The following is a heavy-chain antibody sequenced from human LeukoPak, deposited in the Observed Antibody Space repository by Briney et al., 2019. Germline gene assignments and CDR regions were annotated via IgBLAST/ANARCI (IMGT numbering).Heavy chain of an antibody. D-gene: IGHD3-22*01. CDR1: GFTFSNYW. Sequence: PGGSLRLSCAASGFTFSNYWMHWVRQTPGKGLVWVSRINTDGTGTSYADSVKGRFTISRDNAKNSLYLQMNSLRAEDTAVYYCARIANYYDSSGRWGQGTLVTVSS. V-gene: IGHV3-74*01. CDR3: ARIANYYDSSGR. J-gene: IGHJ4*02. CDR2: INTDGTGT.